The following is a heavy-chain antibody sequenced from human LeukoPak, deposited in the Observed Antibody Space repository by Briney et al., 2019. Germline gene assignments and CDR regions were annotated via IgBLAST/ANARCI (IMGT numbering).Heavy chain of an antibody. V-gene: IGHV3-23*01. CDR1: GFTFSSYA. Sequence: GGSLRLPCAASGFTFSSYAMSWVRQAPGKGLEWVSAISVSGGSTYYADSVKGRFTISRDNSKTTLYLQTNSLRAEDTAVYYCAKGGRIAVAGTLGGDWFDPWGQGILVTVSS. CDR2: ISVSGGST. J-gene: IGHJ5*02. D-gene: IGHD6-19*01. CDR3: AKGGRIAVAGTLGGDWFDP.